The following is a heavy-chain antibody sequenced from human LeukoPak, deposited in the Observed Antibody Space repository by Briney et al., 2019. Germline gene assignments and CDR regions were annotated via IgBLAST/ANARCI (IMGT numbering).Heavy chain of an antibody. CDR1: GDSISSYY. V-gene: IGHV4-59*01. CDR2: IHYSGRT. J-gene: IGHJ4*02. CDR3: ASTSGSYIFDY. Sequence: PSETLSLTCTVSGDSISSYYWSWVRQAPGKELEWIAYIHYSGRTNYNPSLKSRVTMSIDTSKNNFSLNLSSVTAADTAVYYCASTSGSYIFDYWGQGILVTVSS. D-gene: IGHD1-26*01.